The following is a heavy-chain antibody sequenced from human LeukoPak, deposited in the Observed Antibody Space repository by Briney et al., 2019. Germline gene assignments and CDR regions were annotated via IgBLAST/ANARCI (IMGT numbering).Heavy chain of an antibody. D-gene: IGHD2-15*01. J-gene: IGHJ4*02. Sequence: ASVKVSCKPSGYTFISYGISWVRQAPGQGLEWVGWISAYKGDTDYAQKFQGRVAMTTDTSTNTVYMELTSPRSDDTAVYYCARVNDVAVVAAAAPHFEYWGQGTLVTVSS. V-gene: IGHV1-18*01. CDR1: GYTFISYG. CDR3: ARVNDVAVVAAAAPHFEY. CDR2: ISAYKGDT.